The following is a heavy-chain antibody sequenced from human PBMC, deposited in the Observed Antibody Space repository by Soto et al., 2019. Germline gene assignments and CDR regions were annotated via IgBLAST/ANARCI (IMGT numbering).Heavy chain of an antibody. CDR1: GGSVSSESYY. V-gene: IGHV4-61*01. J-gene: IGHJ5*01. Sequence: SETLSLTCSVSGGSVSSESYYWSWIRQTPGKGLEWIGNVENSGSTKYNPSLKSRVTISVDTSKNQFSLKLSSVTGADTAVYSCAREQGDSHWIDSWGRGTMVTVSS. D-gene: IGHD2-21*01. CDR2: VENSGST. CDR3: AREQGDSHWIDS.